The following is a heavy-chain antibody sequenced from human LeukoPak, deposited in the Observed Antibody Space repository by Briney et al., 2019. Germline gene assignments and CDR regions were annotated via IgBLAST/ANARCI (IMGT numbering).Heavy chain of an antibody. D-gene: IGHD1-26*01. CDR2: ISGSGDNT. CDR1: GFTFSSYA. Sequence: GGSLRLSCAASGFTFSSYAMSWVRQAPGKGLEWISSISGSGDNTYYADSVKGRFTISRDNSKNTLYLQMNSLRAEDTAVYYCAKAQGDLEDFDYWGQGTLVTVSS. CDR3: AKAQGDLEDFDY. V-gene: IGHV3-23*01. J-gene: IGHJ4*02.